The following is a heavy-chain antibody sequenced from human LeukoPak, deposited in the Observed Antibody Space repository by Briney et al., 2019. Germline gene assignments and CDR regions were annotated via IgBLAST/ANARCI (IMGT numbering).Heavy chain of an antibody. V-gene: IGHV3-7*05. CDR3: ARGGGRHVEY. CDR1: GFTVSSNY. D-gene: IGHD3-16*01. J-gene: IGHJ4*02. Sequence: GGSLRLACAVSGFTVSSNYVSWVRQAPGKGLEWVANIKEDGSEKNYVDSVKGRFTISRDNAKNSLYLQMNILRAEDTAVYYCARGGGRHVEYWGQGNPVTVSS. CDR2: IKEDGSEK.